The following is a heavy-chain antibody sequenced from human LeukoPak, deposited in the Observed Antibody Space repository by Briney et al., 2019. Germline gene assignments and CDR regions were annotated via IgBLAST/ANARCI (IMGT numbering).Heavy chain of an antibody. CDR1: GGSFSGYY. CDR3: ARQQRGLFDY. Sequence: SGTLSLTCAVYGGSFSGYYWSWIRQPPGKGLEWIGSIYYSGSTYYNPSLKSRATISVDTSKNQFSLKLSSVTAADTAVYYCARQQRGLFDYWGQGTLVTVSS. V-gene: IGHV4-34*01. CDR2: IYYSGST. D-gene: IGHD6-25*01. J-gene: IGHJ4*02.